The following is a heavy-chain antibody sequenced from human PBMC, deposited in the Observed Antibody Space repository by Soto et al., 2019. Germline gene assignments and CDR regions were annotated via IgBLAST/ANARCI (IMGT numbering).Heavy chain of an antibody. CDR3: AAGGSGSAAY. V-gene: IGHV4-59*01. D-gene: IGHD3-10*01. Sequence: QVQLQESGPRLVKPSETLTITCAVSGGSITSFYYTWIRQPPGKGLEWIESVLSSESAYYNPSLKSRATMSIDASKNQFSLTLTSVTAADTAFYYCAAGGSGSAAYWGQGSLVTVSS. CDR2: VLSSESA. CDR1: GGSITSFY. J-gene: IGHJ4*02.